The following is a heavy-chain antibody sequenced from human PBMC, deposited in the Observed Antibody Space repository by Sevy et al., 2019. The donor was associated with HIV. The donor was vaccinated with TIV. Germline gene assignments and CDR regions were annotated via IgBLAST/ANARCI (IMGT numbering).Heavy chain of an antibody. D-gene: IGHD3-10*01. CDR3: ARGPSIYVIKGFDF. J-gene: IGHJ3*01. Sequence: GGSLRLSCVASGFTFSYYAMYWVRQAPGKGLEWVAIISYDGIEKHNADSLKGRFTISRDNSKNIVYLQMNRLTTEDTALYYCARGPSIYVIKGFDFWGQGTMVTVSS. CDR2: ISYDGIEK. CDR1: GFTFSYYA. V-gene: IGHV3-30-3*01.